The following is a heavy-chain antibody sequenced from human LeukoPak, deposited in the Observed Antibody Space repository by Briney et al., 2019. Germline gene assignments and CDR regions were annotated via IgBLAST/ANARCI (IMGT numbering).Heavy chain of an antibody. CDR3: AREYSSSSGKALDY. D-gene: IGHD6-6*01. CDR1: SGSLGSYY. J-gene: IGHJ4*02. Sequence: SETLSLTCTVSSGSLGSYYWNWLGQPAWKGLELIGHIYTSGSTNYNPSLKSRVTMSVDTSKNQFSLKLNSVTAADTAFYYCAREYSSSSGKALDYWGQGTLVTVSS. V-gene: IGHV4-4*07. CDR2: IYTSGST.